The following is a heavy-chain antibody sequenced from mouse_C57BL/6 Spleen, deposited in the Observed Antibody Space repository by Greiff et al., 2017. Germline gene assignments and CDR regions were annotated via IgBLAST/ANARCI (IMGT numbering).Heavy chain of an antibody. J-gene: IGHJ1*03. D-gene: IGHD1-1*01. CDR2: IDPSDSNT. Sequence: QVQLQQPGAELVKPGASVKLSCKASGYTFTSYWMQWVKQRPGQGLEWIGEIDPSDSNTNYNQKFKGKATLTVDTSSSTAYMQLSSLTSEDSAVYYCARYYGSSYWYFDGWGTGTTVSVSS. V-gene: IGHV1-50*01. CDR3: ARYYGSSYWYFDG. CDR1: GYTFTSYW.